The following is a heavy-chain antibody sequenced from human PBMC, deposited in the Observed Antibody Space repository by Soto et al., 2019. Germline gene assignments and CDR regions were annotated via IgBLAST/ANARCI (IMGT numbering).Heavy chain of an antibody. CDR2: IWYSGST. Sequence: SETLSLTCTVSGVSLRSSTYYWGWIRQPPGKGLEWIGSIWYSGSTYYSPSLKSRVTISEDKAKNQFSLKLNSVTAADTAVYYCARVWGGDFDIWGQGTMVT. J-gene: IGHJ3*02. CDR1: GVSLRSSTYY. D-gene: IGHD3-10*01. V-gene: IGHV4-39*07. CDR3: ARVWGGDFDI.